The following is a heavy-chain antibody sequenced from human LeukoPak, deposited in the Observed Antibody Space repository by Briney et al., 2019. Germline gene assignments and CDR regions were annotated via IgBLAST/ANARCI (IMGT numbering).Heavy chain of an antibody. CDR3: ARDVVAAVGSFDY. D-gene: IGHD2-2*01. Sequence: PSETLSLTCTVSGDSINSFYWSWIRQPAGKGLEWIGRIYTSGSTNYSPSLKSRVTMSVDTSKNQFSLKLSSVTAADTAVYYCARDVVAAVGSFDYWGQGTRVTVSS. V-gene: IGHV4-4*07. CDR1: GDSINSFY. J-gene: IGHJ4*02. CDR2: IYTSGST.